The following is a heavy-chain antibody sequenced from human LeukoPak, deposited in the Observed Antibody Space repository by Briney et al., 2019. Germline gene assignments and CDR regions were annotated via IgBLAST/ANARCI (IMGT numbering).Heavy chain of an antibody. CDR1: GFTLSSYS. J-gene: IGHJ3*02. D-gene: IGHD3-3*01. CDR2: ISSSSSYI. CDR3: ARDITYDFWSGYYGNDAFDI. Sequence: KTGGSLRLSCAASGFTLSSYSMNWVRQAPGKGLEWVSSISSSSSYIYYADSVKGRFTISRDNAKNSLYLQMNSLRAEDTAVYYCARDITYDFWSGYYGNDAFDIWGQGTMVTVSS. V-gene: IGHV3-21*01.